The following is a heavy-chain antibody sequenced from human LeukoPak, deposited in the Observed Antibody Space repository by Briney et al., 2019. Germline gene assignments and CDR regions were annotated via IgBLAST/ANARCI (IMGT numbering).Heavy chain of an antibody. Sequence: GGSLRLSCAVYGITLSNYGMSWVRQAPGKGLEWVAGLSGSAGGTNYADPVKGRFTISRDNAKNTLYLQMSSLRAEDTAVYFCARRGFVIRSLLLVGFHKEAYYFDYWGQGALVTVSS. J-gene: IGHJ4*02. CDR3: ARRGFVIRSLLLVGFHKEAYYFDY. CDR2: LSGSAGGT. CDR1: GITLSNYG. V-gene: IGHV3-23*01. D-gene: IGHD2-21*01.